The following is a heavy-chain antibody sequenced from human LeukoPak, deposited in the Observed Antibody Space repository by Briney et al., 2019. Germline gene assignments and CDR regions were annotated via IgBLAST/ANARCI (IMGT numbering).Heavy chain of an antibody. J-gene: IGHJ4*02. CDR3: ARDAMYGGNDY. Sequence: GGSLRLSCAASGFTFSNYWMSWVRQAPGKGLEWVANIKQDGSEKYYVDSVKGRFTISRDIAKNSLYLQMNSLRAEDTAVYYCARDAMYGGNDYWGQGTLVTVSS. CDR1: GFTFSNYW. CDR2: IKQDGSEK. V-gene: IGHV3-7*01. D-gene: IGHD4/OR15-4a*01.